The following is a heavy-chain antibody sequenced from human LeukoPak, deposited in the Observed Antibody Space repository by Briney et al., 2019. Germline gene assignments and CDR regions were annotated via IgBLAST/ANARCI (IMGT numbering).Heavy chain of an antibody. V-gene: IGHV5-51*01. Sequence: PGESLQISCKGSGSRFSNYWITWVRQLPGKGLEWMGIIYPTDSDTKYSPSFQGQVTISADKSITTAYLQWSSLQASDTAMYYCARQTATTTFDYWGQGTLVTVSS. CDR3: ARQTATTTFDY. J-gene: IGHJ4*02. CDR1: GSRFSNYW. CDR2: IYPTDSDT. D-gene: IGHD1/OR15-1a*01.